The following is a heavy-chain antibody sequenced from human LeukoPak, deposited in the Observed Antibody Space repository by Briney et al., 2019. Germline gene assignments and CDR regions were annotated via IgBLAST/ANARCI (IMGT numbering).Heavy chain of an antibody. J-gene: IGHJ4*02. V-gene: IGHV3-23*01. CDR3: AKRHLYGSGTSAFDY. CDR2: SSGSGGST. CDR1: GFTFNSYA. Sequence: TGGSLRLSCAASGFTFNSYAMSWVRQAPGKGLEWVSASSGSGGSTYYADSVKGRFTISRDNSKNTLYLQMNSLRAEDTAVYYCAKRHLYGSGTSAFDYWGQGTLVTVSS. D-gene: IGHD3-10*01.